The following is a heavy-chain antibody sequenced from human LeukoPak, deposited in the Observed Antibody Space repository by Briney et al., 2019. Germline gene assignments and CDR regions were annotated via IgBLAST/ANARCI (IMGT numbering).Heavy chain of an antibody. CDR1: GFTVSSNY. J-gene: IGHJ2*01. D-gene: IGHD3-3*01. V-gene: IGHV3-23*01. CDR2: ISASGDVT. CDR3: AKDNSDFWSAIYWYFDL. Sequence: GGSLRLSCAASGFTVSSNYMSWVRQAPGKGLEWVSGISASGDVTFHADPVKGRFTISRDNSKDTLYLQMNSLRAEDTAVYYCAKDNSDFWSAIYWYFDLWGRGTLVTVSS.